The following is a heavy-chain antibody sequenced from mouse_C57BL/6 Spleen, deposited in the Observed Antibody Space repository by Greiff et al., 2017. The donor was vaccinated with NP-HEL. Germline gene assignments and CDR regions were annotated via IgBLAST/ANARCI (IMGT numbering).Heavy chain of an antibody. Sequence: EVQLQQSGAELVKPGASVKLSCTASGFNIKDYYMPWVKQRTEKGLEWIGRIDPEDGETKYAQKLQGKATITADTSSNTAYLQLSSLTSEDTAFYYCARDCLLLYYFDDWGQGTTLTVSS. CDR2: IDPEDGET. D-gene: IGHD2-1*01. CDR1: GFNIKDYY. CDR3: ARDCLLLYYFDD. V-gene: IGHV14-2*01. J-gene: IGHJ2*01.